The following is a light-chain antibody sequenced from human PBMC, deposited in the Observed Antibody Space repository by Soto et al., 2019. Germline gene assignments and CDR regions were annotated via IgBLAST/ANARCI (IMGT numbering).Light chain of an antibody. CDR2: DVS. CDR3: SSYTSSRTYV. CDR1: SSDVGAYSY. V-gene: IGLV2-14*01. Sequence: QSVLTQPASVSGSPGQSITIACTGTSSDVGAYSYVSWYQQHPGKAPKLIIYDVSDRPSGISNRFSGSKSDNTASLTISGLQAEDEAEYYCSSYTSSRTYVFGTWTKVTVL. J-gene: IGLJ1*01.